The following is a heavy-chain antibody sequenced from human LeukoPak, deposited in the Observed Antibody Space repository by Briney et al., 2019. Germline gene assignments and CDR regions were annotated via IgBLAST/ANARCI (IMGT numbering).Heavy chain of an antibody. CDR1: GYSISSGYY. V-gene: IGHV4-38-2*02. D-gene: IGHD2-2*01. Sequence: PSETLSLTCTVSGYSISSGYYWGWIRQPPGKGLEWIGTIYHSGSTYYNPSLKSRATISVDTSKNQFSLKLTSVTAADTAVYYCARVRGYCSSTICYRYYFDYWGQGTLVTVSS. CDR3: ARVRGYCSSTICYRYYFDY. CDR2: IYHSGST. J-gene: IGHJ4*02.